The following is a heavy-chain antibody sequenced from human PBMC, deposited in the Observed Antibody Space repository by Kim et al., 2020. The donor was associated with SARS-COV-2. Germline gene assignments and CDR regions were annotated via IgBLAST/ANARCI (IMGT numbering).Heavy chain of an antibody. Sequence: ASVKVSCKASGYTFTSYYMHWVRQAPGQGLEWMGIINPSGGSTSYAQKFQGRVTMTRDTSTSTVYMELRSLRSEDTAVYYCARDRGVREVDVWGQGTTVTVSS. D-gene: IGHD3-10*01. V-gene: IGHV1-46*01. CDR1: GYTFTSYY. CDR2: INPSGGST. J-gene: IGHJ6*02. CDR3: ARDRGVREVDV.